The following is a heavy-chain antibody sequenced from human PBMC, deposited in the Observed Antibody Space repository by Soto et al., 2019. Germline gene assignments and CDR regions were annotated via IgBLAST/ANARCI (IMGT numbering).Heavy chain of an antibody. J-gene: IGHJ6*02. CDR1: GFTFSSYA. D-gene: IGHD6-13*01. Sequence: GSLRLSCAASGFTFSSYAMSWVRQAPGKGLEWVSAISGSGGSTYYADSVKGRFTISRDNSKNTLYLQMNSLRAEDTAVYYCEKPRRAYSSRWRNYYYYGMDVWRQATTVTVS. V-gene: IGHV3-23*01. CDR2: ISGSGGST. CDR3: EKPRRAYSSRWRNYYYYGMDV.